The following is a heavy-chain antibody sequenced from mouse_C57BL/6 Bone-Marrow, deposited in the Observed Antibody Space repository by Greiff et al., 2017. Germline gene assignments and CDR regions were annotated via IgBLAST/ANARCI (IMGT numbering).Heavy chain of an antibody. J-gene: IGHJ2*01. CDR1: GFTFSDYY. CDR3: ARDYDYDGYYLGY. CDR2: ISNGGGST. V-gene: IGHV5-12*01. Sequence: EVKLVESGGGLVQPGGSLKLSCAASGFTFSDYYMYWVRQTPEKRLEWVAYISNGGGSTYYPATVQGRFTISRDTAKNTLYLQMGRLKSEDTAMYYRARDYDYDGYYLGYWGKGTTLTVSS. D-gene: IGHD2-4*01.